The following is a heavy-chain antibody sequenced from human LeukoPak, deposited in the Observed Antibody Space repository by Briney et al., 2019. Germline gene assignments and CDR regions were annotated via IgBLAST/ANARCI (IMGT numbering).Heavy chain of an antibody. CDR3: ARRGDGSGSYYQYNWFDP. Sequence: SETLSLTCTVSGRSISSSSYYWGWIRQPPGKGLEWIGSIFSGSTYYNPSLKSRVTISVDTSKTQLSLRLSSVTAADTAVYYCARRGDGSGSYYQYNWFDPWGQGTLVTVSS. CDR2: IFSGST. CDR1: GRSISSSSYY. V-gene: IGHV4-39*01. J-gene: IGHJ5*02. D-gene: IGHD3-10*01.